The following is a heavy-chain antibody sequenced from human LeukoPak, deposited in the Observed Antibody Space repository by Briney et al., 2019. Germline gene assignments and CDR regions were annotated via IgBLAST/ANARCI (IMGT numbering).Heavy chain of an antibody. J-gene: IGHJ4*02. CDR3: QFGVVAATAYFDY. D-gene: IGHD2-15*01. V-gene: IGHV1-8*01. CDR1: GYTFTSYD. CDR2: MNPNSGNT. Sequence: GASVKVSCKASGYTFTSYDINWVRQATGQGLEWMGWMNPNSGNTGYAQKFQGRVTMTRNTSISTAYMELSSLRSEDTAVYYCQFGVVAATAYFDYWGQGTLVTVSS.